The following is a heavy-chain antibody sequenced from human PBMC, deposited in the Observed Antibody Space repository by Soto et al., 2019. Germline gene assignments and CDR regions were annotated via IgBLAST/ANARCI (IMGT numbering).Heavy chain of an antibody. CDR2: IIPMLGTP. D-gene: IGHD6-13*01. Sequence: QVQLVQSGAEVKKPGSSVKVSCKASGGTFTSYVISWVRQAPGQGPEWMGGIIPMLGTPDYAQTFQGRVTITADESTTTAYMELNSLRSEDTAFYYCAVTAGTAVAYYLEDWGQGTLVTVST. V-gene: IGHV1-69*01. CDR1: GGTFTSYV. CDR3: AVTAGTAVAYYLED. J-gene: IGHJ4*02.